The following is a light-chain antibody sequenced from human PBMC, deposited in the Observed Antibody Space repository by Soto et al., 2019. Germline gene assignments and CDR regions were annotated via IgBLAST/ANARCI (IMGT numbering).Light chain of an antibody. V-gene: IGKV1-27*01. CDR3: QKYNSVPLT. Sequence: DIQVTQSPSSLSASVGDRVTITCRASQGISNNLAWYQQKPGKVPKLLIYAASTLQSGVPSRFSGSGSGTDFTLTISSLQPEDVATYYCQKYNSVPLTFGQGIRLEIK. CDR2: AAS. J-gene: IGKJ5*01. CDR1: QGISNN.